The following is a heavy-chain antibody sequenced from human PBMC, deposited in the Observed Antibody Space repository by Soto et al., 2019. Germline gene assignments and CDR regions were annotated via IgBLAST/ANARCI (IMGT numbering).Heavy chain of an antibody. Sequence: LRLSFAASGFTFSSYAMSWVRQAPGKGLEWVSAISGSGGSTYYADSVKGRFTISRDNSKNTLYLQMNSLRAEDTAVYYCAKDWGYYYDSSGYPGAYWGQGTLVTVSS. CDR3: AKDWGYYYDSSGYPGAY. CDR1: GFTFSSYA. CDR2: ISGSGGST. J-gene: IGHJ4*02. V-gene: IGHV3-23*01. D-gene: IGHD3-22*01.